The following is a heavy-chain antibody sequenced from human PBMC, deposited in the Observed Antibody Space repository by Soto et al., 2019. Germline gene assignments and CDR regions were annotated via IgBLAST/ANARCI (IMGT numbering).Heavy chain of an antibody. CDR1: GVSIRSYF. CDR2: TYYTADT. CDR3: AGCKNRGESFDY. Sequence: KTSETLSLTCTVSGVSIRSYFWSWIRQPPGKGLEWIGYTYYTADTKYSPSLESRATISADPSKKQFSLSLSPVSAADTALYFCAGCKNRGESFDYWGQGALVTVSS. J-gene: IGHJ4*02. V-gene: IGHV4-59*01. D-gene: IGHD3-10*01.